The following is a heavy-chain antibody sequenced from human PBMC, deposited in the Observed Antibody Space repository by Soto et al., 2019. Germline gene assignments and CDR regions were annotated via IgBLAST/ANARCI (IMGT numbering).Heavy chain of an antibody. V-gene: IGHV3-33*01. D-gene: IGHD5-12*01. J-gene: IGHJ4*02. CDR3: AREQRWLQLTYFDY. CDR1: GFTFSSYG. CDR2: IWYDGSNK. Sequence: QTGGSLRLSCAASGFTFSSYGMHWVRQAPGKGLEWVAVIWYDGSNKYYADSVKGRFTISRDNSKNTLYLQMNSLRAEDTAVYYCAREQRWLQLTYFDYWGQGTLVTVSS.